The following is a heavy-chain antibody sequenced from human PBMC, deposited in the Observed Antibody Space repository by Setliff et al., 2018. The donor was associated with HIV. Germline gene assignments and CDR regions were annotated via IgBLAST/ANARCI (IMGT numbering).Heavy chain of an antibody. J-gene: IGHJ4*01. V-gene: IGHV4-34*12. Sequence: SETLSLTCAVYGASSNAYFWTWIRQPPGKGLEWIGEVIQSGATNYNPSLKSRLTMSVDTSKNQFSLKLTSVTAADTAVYYCARTRDKYYDILTPAYYIDYWGHGTLVTV. CDR3: ARTRDKYYDILTPAYYIDY. CDR1: GASSNAYF. CDR2: VIQSGAT. D-gene: IGHD3-9*01.